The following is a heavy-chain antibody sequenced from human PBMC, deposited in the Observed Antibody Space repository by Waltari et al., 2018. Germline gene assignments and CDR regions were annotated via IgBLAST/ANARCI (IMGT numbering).Heavy chain of an antibody. CDR1: GFTLRPYE. V-gene: IGHV3-48*03. CDR3: ARLPWDPPNDGFDI. Sequence: EVQLVESGGGLVQPVGSLRLSCAAFGFTLRPYEMNWVRRAPGKGLEWIAYIRTGAKTIYYADSVKGRFTISRDDAKNSVYLQMNSLRADDTAVYHCARLPWDPPNDGFDIWSQGTVVTVSS. CDR2: IRTGAKTI. D-gene: IGHD1-26*01. J-gene: IGHJ3*02.